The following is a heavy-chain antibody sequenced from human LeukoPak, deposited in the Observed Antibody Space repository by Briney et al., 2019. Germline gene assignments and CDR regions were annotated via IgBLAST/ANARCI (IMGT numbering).Heavy chain of an antibody. V-gene: IGHV3-64*01. CDR2: ISSNGDST. CDR1: GFTFSSYA. D-gene: IGHD2-15*01. J-gene: IGHJ5*02. Sequence: AGGSLRLXCAASGFTFSSYAMHWVRQAPGKGLEYVSAISSNGDSTYYANSVKGRFTISRDNSKNTLYLQMGSLRAEDMAVYYCVKDPSGVDPWGQGTLVTVSS. CDR3: VKDPSGVDP.